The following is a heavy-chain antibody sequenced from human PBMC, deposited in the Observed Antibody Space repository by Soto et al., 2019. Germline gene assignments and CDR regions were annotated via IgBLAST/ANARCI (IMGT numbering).Heavy chain of an antibody. CDR1: GFTFSTYA. Sequence: EVQLLESGGGLVQPGGSLRLSCAASGFTFSTYAMTWVRQAPGKGLEWVSAITGSGDYTQYADSVKGRLTISRDNSKKPLYLQMISVRAVDTAVYYCAKVGSYCEEFDYWYCDLWGRCTLVPASP. J-gene: IGHJ2*01. CDR3: AKVGSYCEEFDYWYCDL. D-gene: IGHD3-22*01. V-gene: IGHV3-23*01. CDR2: ITGSGDYT.